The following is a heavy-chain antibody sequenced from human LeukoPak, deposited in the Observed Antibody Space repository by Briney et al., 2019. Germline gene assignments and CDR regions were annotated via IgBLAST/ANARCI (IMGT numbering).Heavy chain of an antibody. D-gene: IGHD5-18*01. J-gene: IGHJ4*02. Sequence: GGSLRLSCAASGFTISRNYMSWVRQAPGQGLEWVSVIYSGGSTYYADSVKDRFTISRDNSKNTLYLQMNSLRDEDTAVYYCARVGPGYTYVYGAPYYFDSWGQGTLVTVSS. CDR2: IYSGGST. V-gene: IGHV3-66*01. CDR3: ARVGPGYTYVYGAPYYFDS. CDR1: GFTISRNY.